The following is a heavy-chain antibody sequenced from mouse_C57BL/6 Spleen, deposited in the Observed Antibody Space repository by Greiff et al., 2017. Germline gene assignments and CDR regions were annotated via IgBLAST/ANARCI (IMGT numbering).Heavy chain of an antibody. CDR2: IDPSNSYT. D-gene: IGHD1-1*01. J-gene: IGHJ3*01. Sequence: QVQLQQPGAELVKPGASVKLSCKASGYTFTSYWMQWVKQRPGQGLEWIGEIDPSNSYTNYNQKFKGKATLTVDTSSSTAYMQLSSLTSEDSSVYYCARGYGSSYEAWFAYWGQGTLVTVSA. V-gene: IGHV1-50*01. CDR3: ARGYGSSYEAWFAY. CDR1: GYTFTSYW.